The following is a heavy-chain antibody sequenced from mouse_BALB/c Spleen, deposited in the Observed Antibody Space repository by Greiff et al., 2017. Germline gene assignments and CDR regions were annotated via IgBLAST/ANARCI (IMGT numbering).Heavy chain of an antibody. CDR2: ISSGGSYT. CDR3: TRVGVAY. V-gene: IGHV5-6-4*01. J-gene: IGHJ3*01. Sequence: EVMLVESGGGLVKPGGSLKLSCAASGFTFSSYTMSWVRQTPEKRLEWVATISSGGSYTYYPDSVKGRFTISRDNAKNTLYLQMSSLKSEDTAMYYCTRVGVAYWGQGTLVTVSA. CDR1: GFTFSSYT.